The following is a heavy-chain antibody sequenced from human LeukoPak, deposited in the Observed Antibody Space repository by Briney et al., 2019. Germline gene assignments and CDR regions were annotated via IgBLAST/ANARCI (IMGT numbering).Heavy chain of an antibody. CDR3: ARPATVTTLLVY. D-gene: IGHD4-17*01. CDR1: GGTFSSYA. V-gene: IGHV1-69*04. J-gene: IGHJ4*02. Sequence: ASVKVSCKASGGTFSSYAISWVRQAPGQGLEWMGRIIPILGIANYAHKFQGRVTITADKSTSTAYMELSSLRSEDTAVYYCARPATVTTLLVYWGQGTLVTVSS. CDR2: IIPILGIA.